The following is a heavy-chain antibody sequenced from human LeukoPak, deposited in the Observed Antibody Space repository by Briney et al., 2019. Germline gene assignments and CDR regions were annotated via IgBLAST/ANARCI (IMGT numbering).Heavy chain of an antibody. V-gene: IGHV4-34*01. CDR3: ARSLGGERGLNAFDI. CDR1: GGSFSGYY. J-gene: IGHJ3*02. CDR2: INHSGST. D-gene: IGHD3-22*01. Sequence: PSETLSLTCAVYGGSFSGYYWSWIRQPPGKGLEWIGEINHSGSTDYNPSLKSRVTISVDTSKNQFSLKLSSVTAAATAVYYCARSLGGERGLNAFDIWGQGTMVTVSS.